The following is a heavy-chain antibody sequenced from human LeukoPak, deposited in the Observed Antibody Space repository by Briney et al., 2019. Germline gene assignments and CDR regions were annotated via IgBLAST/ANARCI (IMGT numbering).Heavy chain of an antibody. CDR2: IIPIFGTA. Sequence: SVKVSCKASGGTFSSYAISWVRQAPGQGLEWMGGIIPIFGTANYAQKFQGRVTITTDESTSTAYMELSSLRSEDTAVYYCASSPTIAVAGINWFDPWGQGTLVTASS. J-gene: IGHJ5*02. D-gene: IGHD6-19*01. V-gene: IGHV1-69*05. CDR3: ASSPTIAVAGINWFDP. CDR1: GGTFSSYA.